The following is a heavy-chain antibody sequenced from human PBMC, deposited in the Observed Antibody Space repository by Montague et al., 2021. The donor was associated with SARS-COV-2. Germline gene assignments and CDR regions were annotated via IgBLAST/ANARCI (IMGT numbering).Heavy chain of an antibody. Sequence: SLRLSCAASGFTFSIYAMTWVRQAPGKGLEWVSYISSSGSNIHYADSAKGRFSIYRDNAKNSLYLQMNSLRAEDTAVYYCARRTYYDGYWGQGTLVTVSS. CDR3: ARRTYYDGY. V-gene: IGHV3-48*03. CDR1: GFTFSIYA. CDR2: ISSSGSNI. J-gene: IGHJ4*02. D-gene: IGHD3-22*01.